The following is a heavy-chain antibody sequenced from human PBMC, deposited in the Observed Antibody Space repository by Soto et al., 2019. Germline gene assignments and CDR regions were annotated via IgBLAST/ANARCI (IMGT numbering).Heavy chain of an antibody. CDR1: GFTFSSYG. D-gene: IGHD2-15*01. V-gene: IGHV3-33*01. CDR2: IWDDGSNK. Sequence: QVQLVESGGGVVQPGRSLRLSCAASGFTFSSYGMHWVRQAPGKGLEWVAVIWDDGSNKYYVDSVKGRFTISRDNSKNTLYLQMNSLRAEDTAVYYCAGGYCSGGSCYYFDYRGQGNLVTVSS. J-gene: IGHJ4*02. CDR3: AGGYCSGGSCYYFDY.